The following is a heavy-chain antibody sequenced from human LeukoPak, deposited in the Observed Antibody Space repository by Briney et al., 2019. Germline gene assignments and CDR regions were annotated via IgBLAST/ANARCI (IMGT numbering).Heavy chain of an antibody. V-gene: IGHV3-7*01. Sequence: GGSLRLSCAASGFTFSSYWMSWVRQTPGKRLEWVANIKQDGSDKYYVDSVKGRFTISRDNAKNSLYLQMNSLRAEDTAVYYCARDYCSSTSCHDVFDIWGQGTMVTVSS. D-gene: IGHD2-2*01. CDR2: IKQDGSDK. CDR1: GFTFSSYW. CDR3: ARDYCSSTSCHDVFDI. J-gene: IGHJ3*02.